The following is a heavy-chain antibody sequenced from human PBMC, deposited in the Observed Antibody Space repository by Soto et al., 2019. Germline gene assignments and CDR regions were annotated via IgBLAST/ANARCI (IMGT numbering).Heavy chain of an antibody. CDR2: IRSKANSYAT. Sequence: LRLSCAASGFTFSGSAMHWVRQASGKGLEWVGRIRSKANSYATAYAASVKGRFTISRDDSKNTAYLQMNSLKTEDTAVYCCTRQNVDTAMVIISWGQGTLVTV. D-gene: IGHD5-18*01. V-gene: IGHV3-73*01. J-gene: IGHJ5*02. CDR1: GFTFSGSA. CDR3: TRQNVDTAMVIIS.